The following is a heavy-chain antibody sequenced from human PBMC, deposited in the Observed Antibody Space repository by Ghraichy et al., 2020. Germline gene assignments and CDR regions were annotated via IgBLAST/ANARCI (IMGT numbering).Heavy chain of an antibody. D-gene: IGHD2-2*01. V-gene: IGHV4-59*08. J-gene: IGHJ5*02. Sequence: SCTVSGGSISSHYWSWIRQPPGKGLEWIGYLSYSGSTNYNPSLKSRVTISVDTSKNHFSLKLRSVTAADTAVYFCARSDIVVVPTTMLWPHWFDPWGQGTLVIVSS. CDR2: LSYSGST. CDR3: ARSDIVVVPTTMLWPHWFDP. CDR1: GGSISSHY.